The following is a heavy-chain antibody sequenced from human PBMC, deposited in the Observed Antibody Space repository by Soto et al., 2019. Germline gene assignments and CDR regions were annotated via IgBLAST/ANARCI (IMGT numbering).Heavy chain of an antibody. CDR1: GFTFSSFG. V-gene: IGHV3-30*18. CDR2: ISSDGSDK. J-gene: IGHJ4*02. CDR3: AKEPYDTTGFYYSFHH. D-gene: IGHD3-22*01. Sequence: GGSLRLSFAASGFTFSSFGMHWVRQAPGKGLEWVAAISSDGSDKKYAESVQGRFTISRNNYMATLYLQMNSLRSDDTAVYYCAKEPYDTTGFYYSFHHWGQGTQVTVSS.